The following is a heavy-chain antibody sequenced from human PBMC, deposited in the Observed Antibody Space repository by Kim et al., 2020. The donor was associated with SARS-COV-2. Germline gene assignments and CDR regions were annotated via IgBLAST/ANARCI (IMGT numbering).Heavy chain of an antibody. Sequence: GGSLRLSCAASGFTFSSYGMHWVRQAPGKGLEWVAVIWYDGSNKYYADSVKGRFTISRDNSKNTLYLQMNSLRAEDTAVYYCAREGGYCTNGVCLTVAAPLGMDVWGQGTTVTVSS. CDR3: AREGGYCTNGVCLTVAAPLGMDV. CDR1: GFTFSSYG. V-gene: IGHV3-33*08. CDR2: IWYDGSNK. J-gene: IGHJ6*02. D-gene: IGHD2-8*01.